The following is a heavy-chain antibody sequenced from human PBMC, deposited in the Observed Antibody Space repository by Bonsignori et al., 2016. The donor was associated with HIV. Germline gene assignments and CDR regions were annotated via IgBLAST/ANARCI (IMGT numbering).Heavy chain of an antibody. V-gene: IGHV1-69-2*01. CDR2: VDPEDGET. Sequence: WVRQAPGQGLEWMGLVDPEDGETIYAEKFQGRVTITADTSTDTAYMELSSLRSEDTAVYYCAQGYYDSRQILDIWGQGTMVTVSS. CDR3: AQGYYDSRQILDI. J-gene: IGHJ3*02. D-gene: IGHD3-22*01.